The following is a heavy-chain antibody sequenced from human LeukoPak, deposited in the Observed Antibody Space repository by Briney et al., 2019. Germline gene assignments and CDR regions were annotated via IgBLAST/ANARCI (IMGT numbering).Heavy chain of an antibody. CDR1: GFTFSSYA. J-gene: IGHJ4*02. Sequence: GRSLRLSCAASGFTFSSYAMHWVRQAPGKGLEWVPVISYDGSNKYYADSVKGRLTISRDNSKNTLYLQMNSLRAEDTAVYYCARDQPPGVLLWFGELLYWGQGTLVTVSS. V-gene: IGHV3-30-3*01. D-gene: IGHD3-10*01. CDR3: ARDQPPGVLLWFGELLY. CDR2: ISYDGSNK.